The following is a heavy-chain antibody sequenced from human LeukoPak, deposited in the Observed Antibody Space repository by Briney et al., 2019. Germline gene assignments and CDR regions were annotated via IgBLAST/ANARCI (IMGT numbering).Heavy chain of an antibody. CDR2: IWYDGSNK. CDR1: GFTFSSYG. V-gene: IGHV3-33*01. J-gene: IGHJ4*02. Sequence: GRSLRLSCAASGFTFSSYGMPWVRQAPGKGLEWVAVIWYDGSNKYYADSVKGRFTVSRDNSKNTLYLQMNSLRAEDTAVYYCARDRPAPRYYYDSSGKKEVFDYGGKETLVTVSS. CDR3: ARDRPAPRYYYDSSGKKEVFDY. D-gene: IGHD3-22*01.